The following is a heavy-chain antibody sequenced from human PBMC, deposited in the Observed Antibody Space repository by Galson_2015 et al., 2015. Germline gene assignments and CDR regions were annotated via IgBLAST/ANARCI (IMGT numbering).Heavy chain of an antibody. CDR2: IYYSGST. CDR1: GGSISSNSYY. V-gene: IGHV4-39*07. D-gene: IGHD6-19*01. CDR3: ARDGPPSSGWVY. J-gene: IGHJ4*02. Sequence: ETLSLTCTVSGGSISSNSYYWGWIRQPPGKGLEWIGNIYYSGSTSYNPSLKSRVTISVDKSKNQFSLKLSSVTAADTAVYYCARDGPPSSGWVYWGQGTLVTVSS.